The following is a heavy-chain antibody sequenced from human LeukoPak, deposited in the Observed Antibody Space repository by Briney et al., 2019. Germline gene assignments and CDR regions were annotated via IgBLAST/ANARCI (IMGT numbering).Heavy chain of an antibody. CDR2: IGSSGDST. CDR3: AKVITRNDVVLDH. J-gene: IGHJ4*02. Sequence: GGSLRLSCVASGFTFSNYAMHWVRQAQGKGLEWVSGIGSSGDSTFYADPVKSRFTISRDNFKSTLSLQMNSLRGEDTAVYYCAKVITRNDVVLDHWGQGTLVTVSS. V-gene: IGHV3-23*01. CDR1: GFTFSNYA. D-gene: IGHD1-1*01.